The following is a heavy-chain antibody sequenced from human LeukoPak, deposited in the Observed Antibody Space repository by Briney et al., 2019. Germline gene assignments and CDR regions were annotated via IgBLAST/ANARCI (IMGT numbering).Heavy chain of an antibody. D-gene: IGHD6-19*01. CDR2: IIPIFGTA. V-gene: IGHV1-69*13. J-gene: IGHJ4*02. CDR1: VGTFISYV. CDR3: AKASGWSNYFDY. Sequence: SVHVSCKASVGTFISYVISWVRQAPGRELAWMGGIIPIFGTANYAQKFQGRVTITADESTSTAYMELSSLRSEDTAVYYCAKASGWSNYFDYWGQGTLVTVSS.